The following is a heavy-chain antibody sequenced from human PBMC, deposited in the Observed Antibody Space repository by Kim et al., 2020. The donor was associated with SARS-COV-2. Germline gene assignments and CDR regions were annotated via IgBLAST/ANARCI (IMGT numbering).Heavy chain of an antibody. D-gene: IGHD6-19*01. Sequence: QKLKGRVTMPRDTSTSTVYMDLSSLRSEDTAVYYCARVISGSSGWLHFDSWGQGTLVTVSS. J-gene: IGHJ4*02. V-gene: IGHV1-46*01. CDR3: ARVISGSSGWLHFDS.